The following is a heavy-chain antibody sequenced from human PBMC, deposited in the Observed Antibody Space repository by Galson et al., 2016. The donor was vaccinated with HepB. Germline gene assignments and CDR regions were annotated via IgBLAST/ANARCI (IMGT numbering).Heavy chain of an antibody. CDR3: AHRRTSADYGSGKDHYFDY. J-gene: IGHJ4*02. Sequence: PALVKPTQTLTLTCTFSGFSLSSSGVGVGWIRQSPGKALEWLALIYWNDDKRYSPSLKSRLTITKDTSKNQVVLTLTNMDPVDTATYYFAHRRTSADYGSGKDHYFDYWGQGTLVSVSS. CDR1: GFSLSSSGVG. CDR2: IYWNDDK. D-gene: IGHD3-10*01. V-gene: IGHV2-5*01.